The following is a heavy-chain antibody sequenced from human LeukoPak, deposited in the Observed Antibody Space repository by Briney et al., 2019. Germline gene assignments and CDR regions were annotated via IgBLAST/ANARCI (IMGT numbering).Heavy chain of an antibody. V-gene: IGHV3-64D*06. CDR3: VREMGSGTHYCLEF. CDR1: GFTFSSSP. Sequence: QPGGSLRLSCSASGFTFSSSPMHWVRQAPGKGLEYVSSISPSGSFVSYADFAKGRFTISRDNWRNTLHLQMNSLTPDDTAIYYCVREMGSGTHYCLEFWGQGALVTVSA. D-gene: IGHD3-10*01. J-gene: IGHJ4*02. CDR2: ISPSGSFV.